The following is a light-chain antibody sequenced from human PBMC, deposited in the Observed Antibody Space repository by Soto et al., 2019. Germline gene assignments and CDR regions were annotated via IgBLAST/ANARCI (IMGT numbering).Light chain of an antibody. J-gene: IGKJ1*01. CDR3: QQYGSSPWT. Sequence: EIVLTQSPDTLSLSTGERATLSCRTSESVSSSYLAWYQQKPGQAPRLLIYAASSRATGIPDRFSGSGSGTDFTLTVSRLEPEDFAVYYCQQYGSSPWTFGEGTKVDIK. V-gene: IGKV3-20*01. CDR2: AAS. CDR1: ESVSSSY.